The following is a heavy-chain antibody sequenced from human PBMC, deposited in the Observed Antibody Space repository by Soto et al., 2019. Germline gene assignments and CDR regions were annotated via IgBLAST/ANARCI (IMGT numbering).Heavy chain of an antibody. D-gene: IGHD3-10*01. CDR2: ISSSGSTI. CDR3: ARDDGVLLWFGNWFDP. V-gene: IGHV3-11*01. J-gene: IGHJ5*02. CDR1: GFTFSDYY. Sequence: GGSLRLSCAASGFTFSDYYMSWIRQAPGKGLEWVSYISSSGSTIYYADSVKGRFTISRDNAKNSLYLQMNSLRAEDTAVYYCARDDGVLLWFGNWFDPWGQGTLVTVSS.